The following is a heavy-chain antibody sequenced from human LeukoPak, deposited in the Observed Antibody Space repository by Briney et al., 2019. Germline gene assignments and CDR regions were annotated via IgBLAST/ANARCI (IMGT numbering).Heavy chain of an antibody. CDR2: ISAYNGNT. J-gene: IGHJ4*02. V-gene: IGHV1-18*01. CDR1: GYTFTSYG. D-gene: IGHD5-24*01. Sequence: GASVKVSCKASGYTFTSYGISWVRQAPGQGLEWMGWISAYNGNTNYAQKLQGRVTMTTDTSTSTAYMELRSLRSDDTAVYYCARDSPGRTVLATTRYFDYWGQGTLVTVSS. CDR3: ARDSPGRTVLATTRYFDY.